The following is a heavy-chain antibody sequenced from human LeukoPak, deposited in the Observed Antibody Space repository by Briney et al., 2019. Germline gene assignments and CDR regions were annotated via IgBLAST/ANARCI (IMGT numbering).Heavy chain of an antibody. D-gene: IGHD5-18*01. J-gene: IGHJ4*02. CDR2: INPNSGDT. CDR1: GYTFTGYY. V-gene: IGHV1-2*06. CDR3: ARDWLHDY. Sequence: ASVKVSCKASGYTFTGYYVHWVRQAPGQGLEWMGRINPNSGDTNYAQKFQGRVTMTRDTSTSTVYMELSSLRSEGTAVYYCARDWLHDYWGQGTLVTVSS.